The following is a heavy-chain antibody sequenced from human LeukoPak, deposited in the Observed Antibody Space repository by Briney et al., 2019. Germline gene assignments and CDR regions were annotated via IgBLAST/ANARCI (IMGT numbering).Heavy chain of an antibody. V-gene: IGHV1-69*13. Sequence: AASVKVSCKASGGTFSSYAISWVRQAPGQGLEWMGGIIPIFGTANYAQKFQGRVTITADESTSTAYMELSSLRSEDTAVYYRARDHYDFWSGYYKPNWFDPWGQGTLVTVSS. CDR2: IIPIFGTA. D-gene: IGHD3-3*01. CDR3: ARDHYDFWSGYYKPNWFDP. CDR1: GGTFSSYA. J-gene: IGHJ5*02.